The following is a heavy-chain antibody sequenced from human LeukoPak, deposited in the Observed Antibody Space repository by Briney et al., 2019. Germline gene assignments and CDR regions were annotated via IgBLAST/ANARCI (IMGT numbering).Heavy chain of an antibody. CDR2: IKSKTDGGTT. CDR1: GFTFSNAW. J-gene: IGHJ6*02. V-gene: IGHV3-15*01. CDR3: TKTNSSSHYCYYYGMDV. D-gene: IGHD6-6*01. Sequence: SGGSLRLSCAASGFTFSNAWMSWVRQAPGKGLEWVGRIKSKTDGGTTDYAAPVKGRFTISRDDSKNTLYLQMNSLKTEDTAVYYCTKTNSSSHYCYYYGMDVWGQGTTVTVSS.